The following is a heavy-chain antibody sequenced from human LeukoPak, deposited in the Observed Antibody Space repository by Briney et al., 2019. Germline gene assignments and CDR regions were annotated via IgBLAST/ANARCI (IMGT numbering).Heavy chain of an antibody. Sequence: SVKVSCKASGGTFSSYAISWVRQAPGQGLEWMGRIIPILGIANYAQKFQGRVTITADKSTSTAYMELSSLRSEDTAVYYCARDVVVPAALYRFEGWFDPWGQGTLVTVSS. CDR1: GGTFSSYA. CDR2: IIPILGIA. V-gene: IGHV1-69*04. D-gene: IGHD2-2*01. CDR3: ARDVVVPAALYRFEGWFDP. J-gene: IGHJ5*02.